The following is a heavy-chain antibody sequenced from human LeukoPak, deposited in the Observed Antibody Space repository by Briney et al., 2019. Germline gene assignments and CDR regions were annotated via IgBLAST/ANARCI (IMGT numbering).Heavy chain of an antibody. J-gene: IGHJ5*02. Sequence: PGRSLRLSCAASGFTFSTYGMHWVRQAPAKGLEWVAVISNDGSNKLYTDSVKGRFTISRDNSKNTLYLQMNSLRAEDTAVYYCARSDVDMAAWGQGTLVTVSS. CDR2: ISNDGSNK. CDR3: ARSDVDMAA. D-gene: IGHD5-12*01. V-gene: IGHV3-30*03. CDR1: GFTFSTYG.